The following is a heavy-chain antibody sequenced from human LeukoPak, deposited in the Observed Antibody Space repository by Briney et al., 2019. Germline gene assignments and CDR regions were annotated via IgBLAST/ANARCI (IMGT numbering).Heavy chain of an antibody. D-gene: IGHD3-22*01. V-gene: IGHV1-69*05. Sequence: SVKVSCKGSGGTFSSYSISWVRQAPGQGLEWMGGIIPAFGTAHYAQKFQGRVTFTTDESTTTAYMELRSLRSEDTAVYYCASEGNYDSSGYSRYNYYYMDVWGRGTAVTVSS. CDR2: IIPAFGTA. CDR1: GGTFSSYS. CDR3: ASEGNYDSSGYSRYNYYYMDV. J-gene: IGHJ6*03.